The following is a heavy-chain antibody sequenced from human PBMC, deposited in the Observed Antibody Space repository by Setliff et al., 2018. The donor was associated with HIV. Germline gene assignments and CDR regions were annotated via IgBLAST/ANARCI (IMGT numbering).Heavy chain of an antibody. D-gene: IGHD2-15*01. CDR2: IYTSGNT. CDR3: AREPRVRGTLDF. J-gene: IGHJ4*02. Sequence: SETLSLTCTVSGDSISSGGYYWSWIRQPAGQGLEWIGRIYTSGNTNYNPSTNYNPSLKSRITISLETSRNQFSLRVTSVTAADTAVYYGAREPRVRGTLDFWGQGTLVTVSS. V-gene: IGHV4-61*10. CDR1: GDSISSGGYY.